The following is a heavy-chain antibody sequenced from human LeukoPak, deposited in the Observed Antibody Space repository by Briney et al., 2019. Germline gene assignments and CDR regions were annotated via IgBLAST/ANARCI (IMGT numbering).Heavy chain of an antibody. CDR1: GGTFSSYA. J-gene: IGHJ4*02. V-gene: IGHV1-2*02. D-gene: IGHD4-11*01. CDR3: ARGGGFAYSNYQFEY. Sequence: ASVKVSCKASGGTFSSYAISWVRQAPGQGLEWMGWINPNSGGTSYAQKFQGRVTMTRDTSISTAYMELNKLRSDDTAVYYCARGGGFAYSNYQFEYWGQGTLVTVSS. CDR2: INPNSGGT.